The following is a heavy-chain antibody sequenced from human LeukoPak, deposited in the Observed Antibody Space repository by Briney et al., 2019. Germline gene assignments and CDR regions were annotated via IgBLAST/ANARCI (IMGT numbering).Heavy chain of an antibody. CDR3: ARQGYSYGFDY. CDR2: IYYSGST. Sequence: SETLSLTCAVYGGSISSYYWSWIRQPPGKGLEWIGYIYYSGSTNYNPSLKSRVTISVDTSKNQFSLKLSSVAAADTAVYYCARQGYSYGFDYWGQGTLVTVSS. D-gene: IGHD5-18*01. V-gene: IGHV4-59*08. J-gene: IGHJ4*02. CDR1: GGSISSYY.